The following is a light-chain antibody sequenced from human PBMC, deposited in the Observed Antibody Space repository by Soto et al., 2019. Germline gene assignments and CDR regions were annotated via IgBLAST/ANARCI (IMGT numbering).Light chain of an antibody. CDR1: QSVSSSF. J-gene: IGKJ4*01. CDR2: GAS. V-gene: IGKV3-20*01. CDR3: QQYGSSPLVT. Sequence: EMVLTKSPGTLALSPGERATLSCRASQSVSSSFLSWDQQKPGQATMLLIYGASIRTSGIPDRFSGSGSGTDFTLTISRLEPDDFAVYYCQQYGSSPLVTFGGGTKVEI.